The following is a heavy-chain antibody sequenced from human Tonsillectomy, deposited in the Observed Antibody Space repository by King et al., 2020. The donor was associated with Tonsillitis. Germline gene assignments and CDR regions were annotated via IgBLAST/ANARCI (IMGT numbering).Heavy chain of an antibody. Sequence: VQLQQWGAGLLKPSETLSLTCAVYGGSFSGYYWSWIRQPPGKGLEWIVEINHSGSTNYNPSLKSRVTISVDTSKNQFSLKLRSVTAADTAVYYCARGYSSSWYNPGGMDVWGQGTTVTVSS. V-gene: IGHV4-34*01. CDR3: ARGYSSSWYNPGGMDV. CDR1: GGSFSGYY. J-gene: IGHJ6*02. CDR2: INHSGST. D-gene: IGHD6-13*01.